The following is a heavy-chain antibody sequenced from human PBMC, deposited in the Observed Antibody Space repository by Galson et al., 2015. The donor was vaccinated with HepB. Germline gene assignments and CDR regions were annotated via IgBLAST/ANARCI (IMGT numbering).Heavy chain of an antibody. J-gene: IGHJ4*02. CDR2: ISAYNGKT. V-gene: IGHV1-18*01. D-gene: IGHD3-16*02. Sequence: SVKVSCKASGGTFRSDAISWVRQAPGQGLEWMGWISAYNGKTNYAQKLQGRVTMTTDTSTSTAYMELRSLRSDDTAVYYCARGILSSLPWPSLFDYWAQGTLVTVSS. CDR3: ARGILSSLPWPSLFDY. CDR1: GGTFRSDA.